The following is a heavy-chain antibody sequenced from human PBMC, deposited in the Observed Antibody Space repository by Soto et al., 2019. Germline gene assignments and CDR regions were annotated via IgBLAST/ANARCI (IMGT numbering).Heavy chain of an antibody. Sequence: GGSLRVSCAACGFTFSSYSMNWVRQAPGKGLEWVSYISSSSSTIYYADSVKGRFTISRDNAKNSLYLQMNSLRAEDTAVYYCARLPRGGAFDIWGQGTMVTVSS. CDR2: ISSSSSTI. J-gene: IGHJ3*02. D-gene: IGHD3-16*01. CDR1: GFTFSSYS. V-gene: IGHV3-48*01. CDR3: ARLPRGGAFDI.